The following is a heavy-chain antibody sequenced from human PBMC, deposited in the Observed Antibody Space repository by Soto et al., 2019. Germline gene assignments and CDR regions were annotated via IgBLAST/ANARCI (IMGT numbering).Heavy chain of an antibody. CDR3: ARVNWSSTSCYMRAAYYYYGQDV. Sequence: SETLSLSCAVYGGSFSCYYWSWIRQPPGKVLEWIGEINHSGSTNYDPSLKSRVTISVDTSKNQFSLKLSSVTAADTAVYYCARVNWSSTSCYMRAAYYYYGQDVWGQGTTDPVSS. CDR1: GGSFSCYY. CDR2: INHSGST. D-gene: IGHD2-2*02. V-gene: IGHV4-34*01. J-gene: IGHJ6*02.